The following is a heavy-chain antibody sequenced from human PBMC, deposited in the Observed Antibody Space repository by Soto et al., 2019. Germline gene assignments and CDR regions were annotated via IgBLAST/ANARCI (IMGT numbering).Heavy chain of an antibody. V-gene: IGHV4-34*01. D-gene: IGHD3-10*01. Sequence: QVQLQQWGAGLLKPSETLSLTCAVYGGSFSGYYWSWIRQPPGKGLEWIGEINHSGSTNYNPSLKSRVPISVDTSKNQFSRKLSSVTAADTAVYYCARSRPVLLWFGESNNWFDPWGQGTLVTVSS. CDR1: GGSFSGYY. CDR2: INHSGST. J-gene: IGHJ5*02. CDR3: ARSRPVLLWFGESNNWFDP.